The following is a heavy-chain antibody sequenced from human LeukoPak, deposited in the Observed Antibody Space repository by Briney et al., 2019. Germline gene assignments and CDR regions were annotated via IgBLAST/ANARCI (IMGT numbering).Heavy chain of an antibody. Sequence: ASVKVSCKASGYTFTSYGISWVRQAPGQGLEWMGWISAYNGNTNYAQKLQGRVTMTTDTSTSTAYMELRSLRSDDTAVYYCARDSRRFGELLQPLFDYWGQGTLVTVSS. CDR1: GYTFTSYG. V-gene: IGHV1-18*01. J-gene: IGHJ4*02. CDR3: ARDSRRFGELLQPLFDY. CDR2: ISAYNGNT. D-gene: IGHD3-10*01.